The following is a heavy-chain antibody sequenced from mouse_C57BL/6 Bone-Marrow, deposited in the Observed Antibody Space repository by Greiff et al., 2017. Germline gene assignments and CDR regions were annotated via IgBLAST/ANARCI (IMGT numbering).Heavy chain of an antibody. D-gene: IGHD1-1*01. V-gene: IGHV14-4*01. J-gene: IGHJ1*03. CDR2: IDPENGDT. Sequence: EVQRVESGAELVRPGASVKLSCTASGFNIKDDYMHWVKQRPEQGLEWIGWIDPENGDTEYASKFQGKATITADTSSNTAYLQLSSLTSEYTAVYYCTPYYYGSSYGYFDVWGTGTTVTVSS. CDR3: TPYYYGSSYGYFDV. CDR1: GFNIKDDY.